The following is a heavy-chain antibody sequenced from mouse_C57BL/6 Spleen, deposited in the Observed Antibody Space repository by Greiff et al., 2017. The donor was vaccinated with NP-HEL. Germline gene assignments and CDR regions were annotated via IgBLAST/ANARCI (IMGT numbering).Heavy chain of an antibody. Sequence: VQLQQPGAELVRPGTSVKLSCKASGYTFTSYWMHWVKQRPGQGLEWIGVIDPSDSYTNYIQKFKGKATLTVDTSSSTAYMQLSSLTSEDSAVYYCARTRRNYAMDYWGQGTSVTVSS. CDR3: ARTRRNYAMDY. V-gene: IGHV1-59*01. CDR2: IDPSDSYT. J-gene: IGHJ4*01. CDR1: GYTFTSYW.